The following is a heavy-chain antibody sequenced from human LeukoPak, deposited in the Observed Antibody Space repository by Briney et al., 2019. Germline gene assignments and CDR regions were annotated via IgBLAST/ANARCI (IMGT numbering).Heavy chain of an antibody. CDR2: IKSKTEDGTT. J-gene: IGHJ4*02. CDR3: AKEATPHIGTYYAN. D-gene: IGHD1-7*01. Sequence: GGSLRLSCAASGFNNVWMSWVRQAPGKGLEWVGRIKSKTEDGTTDYAAPVKGRFTISRDDSKSTLYLQMNGLKTEDTAVYYCAKEATPHIGTYYANWGQGTLVTVSS. V-gene: IGHV3-15*01. CDR1: GFNNVW.